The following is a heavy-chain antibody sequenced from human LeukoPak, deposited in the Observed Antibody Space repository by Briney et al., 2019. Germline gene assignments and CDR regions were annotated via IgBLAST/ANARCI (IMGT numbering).Heavy chain of an antibody. V-gene: IGHV3-11*01. CDR3: ARGTIAARLDAFDI. CDR2: ISSSGSTI. CDR1: GFTFSDYY. Sequence: TGGSLRLSCAASGFTFSDYYMSWIRQAPGKGLEWVSYISSSGSTIYYADSVKGRFTISRDNAKNSLYLQMNSLRAEDTAVYYCARGTIAARLDAFDIWGQGTMVTVSS. D-gene: IGHD6-6*01. J-gene: IGHJ3*02.